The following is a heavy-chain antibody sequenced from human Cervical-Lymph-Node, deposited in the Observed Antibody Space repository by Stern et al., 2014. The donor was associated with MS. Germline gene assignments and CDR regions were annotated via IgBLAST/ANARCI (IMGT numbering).Heavy chain of an antibody. Sequence: QVQLQESGPGLVKPSETLSLTCTVSGGSISSSSYYWGWIRQPPGKGLEWIGSIYYSGSTYYNPSLKSRVTISADTPKNKFPLMLSSVTAADTAVYYCARHLTRYYYYGMDVWGQGTTVTVSS. CDR3: ARHLTRYYYYGMDV. D-gene: IGHD1-14*01. CDR2: IYYSGST. CDR1: GGSISSSSYY. V-gene: IGHV4-39*01. J-gene: IGHJ6*02.